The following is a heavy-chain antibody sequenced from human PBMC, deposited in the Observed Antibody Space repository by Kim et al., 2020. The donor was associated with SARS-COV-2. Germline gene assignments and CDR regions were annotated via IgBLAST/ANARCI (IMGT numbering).Heavy chain of an antibody. CDR3: AMMTFINIFGGGMVYY. D-gene: IGHD3-16*01. Sequence: SETLSLTCSVSGGAISTSYHWGWIRQSPAKGLEWVGATSHTGISYYNPSLKSRITMSTDVSKRQFSLRLSSVTAADTAVYYCAMMTFINIFGGGMVYY. V-gene: IGHV4-38-2*02. CDR2: TSHTGIS. J-gene: IGHJ6*01. CDR1: GGAISTSYH.